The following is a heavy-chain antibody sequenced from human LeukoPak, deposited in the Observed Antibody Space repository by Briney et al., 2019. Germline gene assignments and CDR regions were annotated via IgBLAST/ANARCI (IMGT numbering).Heavy chain of an antibody. D-gene: IGHD3-10*02. J-gene: IGHJ6*04. CDR2: ISGSGSTI. V-gene: IGHV3-11*04. CDR1: GFTFSDYY. Sequence: GGSLRLSCAASGFTFSDYYMSWIRQAPGKGLEWVSYISGSGSTIFYADSVKGRFTISRDNAKSSLHLQMNSLRAEDTAVYYCAELGITMIGGVWGKGTTVTISS. CDR3: AELGITMIGGV.